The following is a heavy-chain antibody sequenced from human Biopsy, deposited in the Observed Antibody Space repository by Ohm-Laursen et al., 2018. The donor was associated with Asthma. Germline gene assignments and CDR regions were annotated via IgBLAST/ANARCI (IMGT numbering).Heavy chain of an antibody. CDR2: IYSGGTS. J-gene: IGHJ4*02. Sequence: GSLRLSCAASGFAVSRDHMFWVRQAPGKGLEWVSVIYSGGTSHTADSVRGRFTISRDYSKNTLYLQMHSLRAEGTAVYYCARGDSSGWSHYYFDYWGQGTLVTVSS. D-gene: IGHD6-19*01. CDR3: ARGDSSGWSHYYFDY. V-gene: IGHV3-53*01. CDR1: GFAVSRDH.